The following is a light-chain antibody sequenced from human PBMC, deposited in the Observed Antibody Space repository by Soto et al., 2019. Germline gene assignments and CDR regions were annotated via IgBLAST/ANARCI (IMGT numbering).Light chain of an antibody. Sequence: DIQMTQSPSTLSASVGVRVIIVCQASQSIGSWLASYQQKPGKAPKLLIYKASTLESGVPSRFSGSGSGTEFTLTIHSLQPDDFATYYCQQYNTYLWTFGQGTKVDIK. J-gene: IGKJ1*01. CDR2: KAS. V-gene: IGKV1-5*03. CDR3: QQYNTYLWT. CDR1: QSIGSW.